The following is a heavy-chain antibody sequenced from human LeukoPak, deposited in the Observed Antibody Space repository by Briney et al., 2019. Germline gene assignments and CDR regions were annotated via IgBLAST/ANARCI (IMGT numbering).Heavy chain of an antibody. CDR2: ISGSGGST. CDR3: ARKHLIVVVPAAIRRGFDY. D-gene: IGHD2-2*02. CDR1: GFTFSSYA. V-gene: IGHV3-23*01. J-gene: IGHJ4*02. Sequence: GGSLRLSCAASGFTFSSYAMSWVRQAPGKGLEWVSAISGSGGSTYYADSVKGRFTISRDNSKNTLYLQMNSLRAEDTAVYYCARKHLIVVVPAAIRRGFDYWGQETLVTVSS.